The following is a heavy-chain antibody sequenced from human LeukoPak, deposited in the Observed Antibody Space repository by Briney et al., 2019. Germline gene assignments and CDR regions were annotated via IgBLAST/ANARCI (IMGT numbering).Heavy chain of an antibody. D-gene: IGHD2-2*01. Sequence: PGGSLRLSCAASGFTFSSYAMHWVRQAPGKGLEWVAIISYDGSNKYYADSVKGRFTISRDNSKNTLYLQMNSLRAEDTAVYYCARDFDQLPSNTLDYWGQGTLVTVSS. CDR3: ARDFDQLPSNTLDY. J-gene: IGHJ4*02. CDR1: GFTFSSYA. CDR2: ISYDGSNK. V-gene: IGHV3-30-3*01.